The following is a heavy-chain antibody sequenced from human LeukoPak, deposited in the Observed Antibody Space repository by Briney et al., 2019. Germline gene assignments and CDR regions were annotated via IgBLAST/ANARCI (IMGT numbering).Heavy chain of an antibody. CDR1: GFTFSNFW. CDR3: ARDIGYHTFDY. CDR2: IKEDGSDK. J-gene: IGHJ4*02. D-gene: IGHD5-12*01. V-gene: IGHV3-7*05. Sequence: GGSLRLSCAASGFTFSNFWMAWVRQAPGKGLEGVAHIKEDGSDKKYVDSVKGRFTISRDNPKNSLYLQMNSLRAEDTAVYYCARDIGYHTFDYWGQGGLVTVSS.